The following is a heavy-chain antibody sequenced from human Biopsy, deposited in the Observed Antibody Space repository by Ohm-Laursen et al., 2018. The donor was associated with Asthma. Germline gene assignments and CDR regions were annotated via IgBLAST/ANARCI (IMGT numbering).Heavy chain of an antibody. V-gene: IGHV3-30*01. CDR3: VRDGTDDAFDI. Sequence: SLRLSFSASGFSFSNFAIHWVRQAPGKGLEWVGVISKDASTQDYADSVKGRFTMARDNSKNTLDLQMNSLREEDTAVYYCVRDGTDDAFDIWGQGTVVSVSS. CDR1: GFSFSNFA. D-gene: IGHD1-1*01. J-gene: IGHJ3*02. CDR2: ISKDASTQ.